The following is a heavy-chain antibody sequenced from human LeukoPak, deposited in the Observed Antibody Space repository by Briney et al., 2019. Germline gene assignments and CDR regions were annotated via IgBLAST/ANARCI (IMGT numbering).Heavy chain of an antibody. V-gene: IGHV3-43*02. CDR1: GFTFDDYA. CDR3: AKDLGYSSSPDF. J-gene: IGHJ4*02. Sequence: GGSLRLSCAASGFTFDDYAMHWVRQAPGKGLEWVSLIGADGTIYYADSVRGGFTISRDNNKNSLYLQMNSLRTEDTALYYCAKDLGYSSSPDFWGQGTLVTVSS. D-gene: IGHD6-13*01. CDR2: IGADGTI.